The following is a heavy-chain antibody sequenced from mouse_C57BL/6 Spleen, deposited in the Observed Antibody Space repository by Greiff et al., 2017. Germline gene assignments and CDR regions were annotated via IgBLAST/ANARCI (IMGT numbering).Heavy chain of an antibody. CDR2: ISYDGSN. J-gene: IGHJ4*01. D-gene: IGHD2-3*01. V-gene: IGHV3-6*01. CDR1: GYSITSGYY. Sequence: EVKVEESGPGLVKPSQSLSLTCSVTGYSITSGYYWNWIRQFPGNKLEWMGYISYDGSNNYNPSLKNRISITRDTSKNQFFLKLNSVTTEDTATYYCASIYDGYRYYAMDYWGQGTSVTVSS. CDR3: ASIYDGYRYYAMDY.